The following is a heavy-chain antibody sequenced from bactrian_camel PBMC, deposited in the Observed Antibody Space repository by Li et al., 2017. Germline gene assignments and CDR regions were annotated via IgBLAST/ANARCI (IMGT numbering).Heavy chain of an antibody. CDR1: RYAWSVCLYN. CDR3: AAGVVVGSRRLRDDDYNY. J-gene: IGHJ4*01. Sequence: HVQLVESGGGSVQAGGSLRLSCIASRYAWSVCLYNMGWFRQAPGKEREGVASINGYGRSTYNDFVKGRFTISQDNGKNTALPEMSSLQPEDTAMYHCAAGVVVGSRRLRDDDYNYWGQGTQVTV. D-gene: IGHD2*01. V-gene: IGHV3S53*01. CDR2: INGYGRS.